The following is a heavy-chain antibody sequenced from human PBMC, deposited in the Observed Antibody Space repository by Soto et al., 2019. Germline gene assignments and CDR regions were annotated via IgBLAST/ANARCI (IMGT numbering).Heavy chain of an antibody. J-gene: IGHJ6*02. Sequence: QVQLQESCAGLVKPSQTLSLTCTVSGGSISSGGYYWTWIRQHPGKGLEWIGYNYYSGITYYNPSLKSRVTISLDTSKNQFSLKLSSVTAADTAVYHCARGSSIAGLYYGMDVWGQGTTVTVSS. CDR1: GGSISSGGYY. D-gene: IGHD6-6*01. CDR3: ARGSSIAGLYYGMDV. CDR2: NYYSGIT. V-gene: IGHV4-31*03.